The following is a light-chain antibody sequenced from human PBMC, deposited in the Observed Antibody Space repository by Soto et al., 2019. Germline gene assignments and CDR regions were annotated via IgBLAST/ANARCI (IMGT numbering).Light chain of an antibody. CDR3: CSYAGSYTFYV. CDR1: SSDVGGYNY. Sequence: QSALTQPRSVSGSRGQSVTISCTGTSSDVGGYNYVSWYQQHPGTAPKLMIYDVSMRPSGVPDRFSGSKSGNTASLTISGLQAEDDADYYCCSYAGSYTFYVFGTGTKLTVL. CDR2: DVS. V-gene: IGLV2-11*01. J-gene: IGLJ1*01.